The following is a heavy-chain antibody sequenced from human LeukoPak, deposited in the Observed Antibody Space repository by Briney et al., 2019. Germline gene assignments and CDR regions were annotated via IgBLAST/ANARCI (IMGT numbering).Heavy chain of an antibody. CDR1: GGSISSGGYS. Sequence: SETLSLTCAVSGGSISSGGYSWSWIRQPPGKGLEWIGYIYHSGSTYYNPSLKSRVTISVDTSKNQFSLKLSSVTAADTAVYYCARGVPQRAWFDPWGQGTLVTVSS. V-gene: IGHV4-30-2*01. J-gene: IGHJ5*02. CDR2: IYHSGST. CDR3: ARGVPQRAWFDP.